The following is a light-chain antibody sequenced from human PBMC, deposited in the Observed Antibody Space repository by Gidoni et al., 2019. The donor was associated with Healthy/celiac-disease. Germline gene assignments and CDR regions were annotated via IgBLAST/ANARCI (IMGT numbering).Light chain of an antibody. CDR1: NIGSKS. V-gene: IGLV3-21*02. CDR2: DGS. J-gene: IGLJ2*01. CDR3: QVWDSSSDHVV. Sequence: YVLTQPRSVSAAPGQTARITCGGNNIGSKSVHWYQQKPGQAPVLVVYDGSGRPSGIPERFSGSNSGNTATLTIRRVDAGDEADYYCQVWDSSSDHVVFGGGTKLTVL.